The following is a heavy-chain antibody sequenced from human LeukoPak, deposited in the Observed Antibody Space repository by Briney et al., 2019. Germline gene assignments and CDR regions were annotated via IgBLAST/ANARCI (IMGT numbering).Heavy chain of an antibody. CDR2: IIPIFGTA. Sequence: SVKVSCKASGGTFSSYAISWVRQAPGQGLEWMGGIIPIFGTANYAQKFQGRVTITADKSTSTAYMELSSLRSEDTAVYYCARGPDYDFWSGYDRVRYFDYWGQGTLVTVSS. CDR1: GGTFSSYA. D-gene: IGHD3-3*01. CDR3: ARGPDYDFWSGYDRVRYFDY. J-gene: IGHJ4*02. V-gene: IGHV1-69*06.